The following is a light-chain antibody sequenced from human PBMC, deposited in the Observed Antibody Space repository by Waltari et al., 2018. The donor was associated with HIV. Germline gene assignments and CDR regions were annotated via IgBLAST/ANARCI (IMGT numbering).Light chain of an antibody. CDR2: EVN. Sequence: QSALTQSASVSGSPGQSITISCTGTSSDVGSYHLVSLYQHHPGKAPKLMIYEVNKRPSGVSNRFSGSKSGNTASLTISGLQAEDEADYYCCSYAGSSTSVVFGGGTKLTVL. CDR1: SSDVGSYHL. J-gene: IGLJ2*01. V-gene: IGLV2-23*02. CDR3: CSYAGSSTSVV.